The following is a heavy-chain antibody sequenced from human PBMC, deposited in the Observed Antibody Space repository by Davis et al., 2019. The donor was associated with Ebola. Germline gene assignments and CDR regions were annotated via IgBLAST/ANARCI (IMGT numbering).Heavy chain of an antibody. D-gene: IGHD3-10*01. CDR1: GGSISSYY. J-gene: IGHJ6*04. CDR2: IYSGGST. Sequence: GGSLRLSCTVSGGSISSYYWSWVRQAPGKGLEWVSVIYSGGSTYYADSVKGRFTISRDNAKNSLYLQMNSLRDEDTAVYYCAREYLLILWFGELLLSYYGMDVWGKGTTVTVSS. CDR3: AREYLLILWFGELLLSYYGMDV. V-gene: IGHV3-53*01.